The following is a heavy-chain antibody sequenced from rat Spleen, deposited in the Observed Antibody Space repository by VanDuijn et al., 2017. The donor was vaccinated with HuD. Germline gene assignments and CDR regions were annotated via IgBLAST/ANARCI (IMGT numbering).Heavy chain of an antibody. D-gene: IGHD4-3*01. CDR1: GFTFNNYW. CDR3: TRQDTSGYSNWFAF. J-gene: IGHJ3*01. CDR2: ISSDGGRN. V-gene: IGHV5-31*01. Sequence: EVQLVESGGGLVQPGRSLKLSCVASGFTFNNYWMTWIRQAPGKGLEWVASISSDGGRNFYRDSVKGRFTISRDNAKSSLYLQMDSLRSEDTATYYCTRQDTSGYSNWFAFWGQGTLVTVSS.